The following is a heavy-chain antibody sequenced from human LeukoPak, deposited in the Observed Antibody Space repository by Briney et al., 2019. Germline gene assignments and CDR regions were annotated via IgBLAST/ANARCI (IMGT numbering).Heavy chain of an antibody. CDR1: GFTFSSYS. D-gene: IGHD3-16*01. CDR3: ARELWGGGDAEYFQH. Sequence: GGSLRLSCAASGFTFSSYSMNWVRQAPGKGLEWVSSISSSSSYIYYADSVKGRFTISRDNAKNSLYLQMNSLRAEDTAVYYCARELWGGGDAEYFQHWGQGTLVTVSS. J-gene: IGHJ1*01. CDR2: ISSSSSYI. V-gene: IGHV3-21*01.